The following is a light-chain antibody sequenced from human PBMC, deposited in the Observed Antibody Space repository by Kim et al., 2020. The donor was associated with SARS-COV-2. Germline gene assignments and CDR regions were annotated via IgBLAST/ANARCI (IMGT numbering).Light chain of an antibody. V-gene: IGKV1-33*01. J-gene: IGKJ3*01. CDR3: QRYDDIPPS. CDR2: AAT. Sequence: ASVGDRVTITCQASQGIKRQLNWNQQKPGEAPQLLIFAATSWEIGVPSRFRGNGSGAEFTFTISSLQAEDTGIYYCQRYDDIPPSFGPGTKVDIK. CDR1: QGIKRQ.